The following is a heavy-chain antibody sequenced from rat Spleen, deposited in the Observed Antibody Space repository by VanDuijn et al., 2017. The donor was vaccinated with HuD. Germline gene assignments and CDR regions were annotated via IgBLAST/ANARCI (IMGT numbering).Heavy chain of an antibody. D-gene: IGHD2-5*01. CDR1: EYSITSSY. J-gene: IGHJ2*01. V-gene: IGHV3-1*01. Sequence: EVQLQESGPGLVKPSQSLSLSCSVTEYSITSSYRWNWIRKFPGNKMEWMGYIDFSGSTGYNPSLKARISITRDLSKNQFFLQLNSVSTEDTAIYYCARYRDTYGHVGIFDYWGQGVRVTVSP. CDR3: ARYRDTYGHVGIFDY. CDR2: IDFSGST.